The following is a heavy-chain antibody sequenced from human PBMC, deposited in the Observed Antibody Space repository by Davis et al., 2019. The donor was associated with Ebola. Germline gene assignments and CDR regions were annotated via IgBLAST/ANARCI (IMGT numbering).Heavy chain of an antibody. CDR1: GFTFSSHA. CDR2: VSGYGGST. Sequence: GESLKISCAAYGFTFSSHAMSWVRQAPGKGLEWVSTVSGYGGSTYYADSVTGRFTISRDNSKNTLYLQMNSLRVEDTAFYYCARIRIAAAGTPAEHFQPWGQGTLVIVSS. J-gene: IGHJ1*01. V-gene: IGHV3-23*01. CDR3: ARIRIAAAGTPAEHFQP. D-gene: IGHD6-13*01.